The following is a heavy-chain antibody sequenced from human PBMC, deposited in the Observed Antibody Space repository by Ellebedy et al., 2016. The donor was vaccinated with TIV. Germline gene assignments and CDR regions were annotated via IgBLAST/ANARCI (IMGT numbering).Heavy chain of an antibody. J-gene: IGHJ1*01. V-gene: IGHV1-8*01. D-gene: IGHD2-15*01. CDR3: ARGRCHGDKCYSSYFYH. CDR2: MNPDSGNT. CDR1: GHPFTAYD. Sequence: ASVKVSCXASGHPFTAYDINWVRQVTGQGLEWMGWMNPDSGNTGYAQKFQGRVTMTKNTSARTAYMELNSLGSEDTAVYYCARGRCHGDKCYSSYFYHWGQGTLVTVSS.